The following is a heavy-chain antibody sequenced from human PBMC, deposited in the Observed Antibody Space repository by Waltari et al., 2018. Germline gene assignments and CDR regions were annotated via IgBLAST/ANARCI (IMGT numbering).Heavy chain of an antibody. J-gene: IGHJ4*02. V-gene: IGHV3-23*04. Sequence: EVQLVESGGGLVQPGGSLRLACAASGFPYSSYAMRWVRQDPGKGLALVSAISGSGGTTYYADSVKGRFTTSRANSKTTLYLQMNSLRSEDTALYYFAKDGDPATTTGPFDYWGQGTLVTVSS. D-gene: IGHD1-1*01. CDR2: ISGSGGTT. CDR1: GFPYSSYA. CDR3: AKDGDPATTTGPFDY.